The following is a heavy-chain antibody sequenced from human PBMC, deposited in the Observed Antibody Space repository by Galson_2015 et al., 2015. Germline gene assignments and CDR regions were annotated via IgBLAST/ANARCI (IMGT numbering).Heavy chain of an antibody. CDR3: ARAMSVVATIRNYYFDY. V-gene: IGHV3-7*05. Sequence: SLRLSCAGSGFTFSTYWMTWVRQAPGKGLEWVANIKQDGSEKYYVDSVKGRFTISRDNAKNSLYLQMNSLEAEDTAVYFCARAMSVVATIRNYYFDYSGQGALVTASS. CDR1: GFTFSTYW. D-gene: IGHD5-12*01. J-gene: IGHJ4*02. CDR2: IKQDGSEK.